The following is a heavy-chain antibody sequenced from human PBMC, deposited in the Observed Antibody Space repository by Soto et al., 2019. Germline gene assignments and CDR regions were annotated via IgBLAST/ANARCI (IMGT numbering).Heavy chain of an antibody. CDR3: ARSQGSSTSLEIYYYYYYGMDV. J-gene: IGHJ6*02. CDR2: IIPISGTA. V-gene: IGHV1-69*01. Sequence: QVQLVQSGAEVKKPGSSVKVSCKASGGTFSSYAISWVRQAPGQGLEWMGGIIPISGTANYAQKFQGRVTSTADEATSTAYMELSSLRSEDTAVEYCARSQGSSTSLEIYYYYYYGMDVWGQGTTVTVSS. CDR1: GGTFSSYA. D-gene: IGHD2-2*01.